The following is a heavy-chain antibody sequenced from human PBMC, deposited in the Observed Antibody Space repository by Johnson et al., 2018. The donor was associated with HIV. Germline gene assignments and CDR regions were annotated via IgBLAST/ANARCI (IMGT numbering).Heavy chain of an antibody. J-gene: IGHJ3*02. CDR2: ISYDGSNK. Sequence: QVQLVESGGGVVQPGRSLRLSCAASGFTFSSYAMHWVCQAPGKGLEWVAVISYDGSNKYYADSVKGRFPISRDNSKNTLYLQMNSLRAEDTAVYYCASIVVVPAAQDNDAFDIWGQGTMVTVSS. CDR1: GFTFSSYA. D-gene: IGHD2-2*01. CDR3: ASIVVVPAAQDNDAFDI. V-gene: IGHV3-30-3*01.